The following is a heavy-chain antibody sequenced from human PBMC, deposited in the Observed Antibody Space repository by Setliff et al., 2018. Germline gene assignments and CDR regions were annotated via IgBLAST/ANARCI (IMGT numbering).Heavy chain of an antibody. CDR3: AKAARYQLLMSPRWFDP. CDR1: GFTFSSYS. Sequence: GGSLRLSCAASGFTFSSYSMNWVRQAPGKGLEWVSCISGSSSYIYYADPVKGRFTISRDNAKNSLYLQMSSLRAEDTAVYYCAKAARYQLLMSPRWFDPWGQGTLVTVSS. V-gene: IGHV3-21*04. CDR2: ISGSSSYI. D-gene: IGHD2-2*01. J-gene: IGHJ5*02.